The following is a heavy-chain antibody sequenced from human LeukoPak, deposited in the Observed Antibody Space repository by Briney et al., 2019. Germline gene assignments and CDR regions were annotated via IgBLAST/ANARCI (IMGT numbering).Heavy chain of an antibody. CDR1: GGSISSYY. J-gene: IGHJ6*03. CDR2: IYYSGST. D-gene: IGHD3-22*01. CDR3: ARDTPYYYDSSGCYYYYYMDV. V-gene: IGHV4-59*01. Sequence: PSETPSLTCTVSGGSISSYYWSWIRQPPGKGLEWIGYIYYSGSTNYNPSLKSRVTISVDTSKNQFSLKLSSVTAADTAVYYCARDTPYYYDSSGCYYYYYMDVWGKGTTVTVSS.